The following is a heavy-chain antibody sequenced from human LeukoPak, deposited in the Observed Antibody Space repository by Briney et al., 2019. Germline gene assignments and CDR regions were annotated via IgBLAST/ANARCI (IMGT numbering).Heavy chain of an antibody. D-gene: IGHD2-21*01. CDR2: ISPYNGNT. V-gene: IGHV1-18*01. CDR1: GYTFTNYG. CDR3: ARSGDRDGDY. Sequence: ASVTVSCKASGYTFTNYGISWVRQAPGQGLEWMGWISPYNGNTNYPQKLQGRVTMTTDTSTSTAYMELRSLRSDDTAVYYCARSGDRDGDYWGQGTLVTVSS. J-gene: IGHJ4*02.